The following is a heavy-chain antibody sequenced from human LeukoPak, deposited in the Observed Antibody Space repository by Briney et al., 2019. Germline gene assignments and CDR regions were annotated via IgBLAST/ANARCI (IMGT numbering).Heavy chain of an antibody. Sequence: PSETLSLTCAVSGGSISSSNWWSWVRQPPGKGLEWIGEINHSGSTNYNPSLKSRVTISVDTSKNQFSLKLSSVTAADTAVYYCARGGSYYGSGSYYNHKRGYGMDVWGKGTTVTVSS. D-gene: IGHD3-10*01. CDR3: ARGGSYYGSGSYYNHKRGYGMDV. CDR1: GGSISSSNW. J-gene: IGHJ6*04. CDR2: INHSGST. V-gene: IGHV4-4*02.